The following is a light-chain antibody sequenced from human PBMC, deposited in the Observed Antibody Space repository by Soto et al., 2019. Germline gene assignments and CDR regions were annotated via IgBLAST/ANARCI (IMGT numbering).Light chain of an antibody. J-gene: IGLJ1*01. Sequence: QSALAQPASVSGSFGQSITISCSGPNTDLGVYGYVSWYQHHPGKAPKLLTYDVNNRPSGISDRSSGSKSGDTASLTISGLQAEDEADYFCFSKISGFVYGFGTGTKVTVL. CDR2: DVN. CDR3: FSKISGFVYG. CDR1: NTDLGVYGY. V-gene: IGLV2-14*01.